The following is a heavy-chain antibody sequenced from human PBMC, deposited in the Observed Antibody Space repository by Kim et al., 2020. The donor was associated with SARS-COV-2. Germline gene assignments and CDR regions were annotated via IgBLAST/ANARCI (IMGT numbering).Heavy chain of an antibody. D-gene: IGHD1-26*01. CDR3: AKDTHYRYYYYGMDV. J-gene: IGHJ6*02. Sequence: DSVKGRFTISRDNSKNTLYLQMNSLRAEDTAVYYCAKDTHYRYYYYGMDVWGQGTTVTVSS. V-gene: IGHV3-30*02.